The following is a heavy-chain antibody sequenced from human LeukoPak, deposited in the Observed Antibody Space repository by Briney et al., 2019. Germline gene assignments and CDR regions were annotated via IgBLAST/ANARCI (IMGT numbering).Heavy chain of an antibody. CDR2: MNPKSGNT. CDR3: ARGNCSSTSCYRLSEYYFDY. CDR1: GYTFTSYD. V-gene: IGHV1-8*03. D-gene: IGHD2-2*02. J-gene: IGHJ4*02. Sequence: ASVKVSCRASGYTFTSYDINWVRQATGQGLEWMGWMNPKSGNTGYAQKFRGRATITRNTSISTAYMELRSLRSEDTAVYYCARGNCSSTSCYRLSEYYFDYWGQGTLVTVSS.